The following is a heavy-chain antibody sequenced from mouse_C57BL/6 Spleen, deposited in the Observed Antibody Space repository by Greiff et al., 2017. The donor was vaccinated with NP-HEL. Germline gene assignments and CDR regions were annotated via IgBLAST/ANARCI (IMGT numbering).Heavy chain of an antibody. D-gene: IGHD1-1*01. V-gene: IGHV14-4*01. CDR2: IDPENGDT. CDR3: TTPFYYGSSYGDYYAMDY. Sequence: VQLQQSGAELVRPGASVKLSCTASGFNIKDDYMHWVKQRPEQGLEWIGWIDPENGDTEYASKFQGKATITADTSSNTAYLQLSSLTSEDTAVYYCTTPFYYGSSYGDYYAMDYWGQGTSVTVSS. CDR1: GFNIKDDY. J-gene: IGHJ4*01.